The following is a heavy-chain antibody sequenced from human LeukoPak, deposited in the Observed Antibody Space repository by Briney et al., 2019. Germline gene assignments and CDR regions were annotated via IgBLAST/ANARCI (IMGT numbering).Heavy chain of an antibody. CDR1: GGSISTSRYY. J-gene: IGHJ6*03. Sequence: SETLSLTCSVSGGSISTSRYYWGWIRQSPGKGLEWIGSISYYGSTHYNPSLQSRVTISVDTSKNQFSLQLSSVTAADTAVYYCAREPLVVPAAVDPTTGYYMDVWGKGTTVTVSS. CDR3: AREPLVVPAAVDPTTGYYMDV. CDR2: ISYYGST. D-gene: IGHD2-2*01. V-gene: IGHV4-39*07.